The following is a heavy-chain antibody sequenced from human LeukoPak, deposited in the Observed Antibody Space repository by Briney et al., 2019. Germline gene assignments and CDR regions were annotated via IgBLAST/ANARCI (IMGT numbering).Heavy chain of an antibody. V-gene: IGHV1-69*01. CDR2: IIPIFGTS. D-gene: IGHD4/OR15-4a*01. Sequence: SVKVSCTASGGIRNTYALNSGPQAPGQGLEWMGGIIPIFGTSNYAQKFQGRVTITADESTSTAYMEVSSLRSEDTDVYYCARASVEMTMVSSFDYWGQGTLVTVSS. CDR3: ARASVEMTMVSSFDY. CDR1: GGIRNTYA. J-gene: IGHJ4*02.